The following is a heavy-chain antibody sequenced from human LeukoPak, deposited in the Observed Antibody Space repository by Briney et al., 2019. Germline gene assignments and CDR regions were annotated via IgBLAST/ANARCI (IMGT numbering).Heavy chain of an antibody. CDR3: ARGFREFDP. D-gene: IGHD5-24*01. Sequence: SETLSLTCTVSGDSVSSYYWSWIRQPAGKGLEWIGRIYTSGGTNYNPSLKSRVTISLDTSKNQFSLNLSSVTAADTAVYYCARGFREFDPWGQGTLDTVSS. CDR1: GDSVSSYY. CDR2: IYTSGGT. V-gene: IGHV4-4*07. J-gene: IGHJ5*02.